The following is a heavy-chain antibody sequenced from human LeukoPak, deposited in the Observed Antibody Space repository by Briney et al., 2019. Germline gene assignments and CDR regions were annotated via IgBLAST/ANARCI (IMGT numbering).Heavy chain of an antibody. D-gene: IGHD6-13*01. V-gene: IGHV4-59*03. J-gene: IGHJ4*02. CDR1: GGSISSYY. Sequence: SETLSLTCTVSGGSISSYYWSWIRQLPGKGLEWIGYVYYSGSTNYNPSLTSRVTISVDTSKNQFSLKLRSVTAADTAVYYCAKYLAATGESHLDYWGQGTLVTVSS. CDR2: VYYSGST. CDR3: AKYLAATGESHLDY.